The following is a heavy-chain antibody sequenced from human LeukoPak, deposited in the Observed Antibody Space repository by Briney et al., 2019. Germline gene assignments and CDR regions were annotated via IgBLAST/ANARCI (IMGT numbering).Heavy chain of an antibody. D-gene: IGHD5-24*01. CDR1: GGSISSSSYY. CDR2: IYYSGST. CDR3: ARDSIFNY. J-gene: IGHJ4*02. Sequence: SETLSLTCTVSGGSISSSSYYWGWIRQPPGKGLEWIGSIYYSGSTYYNPSLKSRVTISVDTSKNQFSLKLTSVTAADTAVYYCARDSIFNYWGQGTLVTVSS. V-gene: IGHV4-39*07.